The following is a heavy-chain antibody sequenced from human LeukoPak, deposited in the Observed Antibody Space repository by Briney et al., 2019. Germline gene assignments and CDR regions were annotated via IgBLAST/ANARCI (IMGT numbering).Heavy chain of an antibody. J-gene: IGHJ4*02. CDR2: ISAHSGNT. V-gene: IGHV1-18*01. D-gene: IGHD6-19*01. CDR3: ARAHSSGWYVGDY. CDR1: GYTFTSDG. Sequence: GASVKVSCKASGYTFTSDGITWVRQAAGQGREWRGWISAHSGNTKYAQKFQGRVTITTHTSTSIAYMELRSLKSDDTAVYYCARAHSSGWYVGDYWGQGTLVTV.